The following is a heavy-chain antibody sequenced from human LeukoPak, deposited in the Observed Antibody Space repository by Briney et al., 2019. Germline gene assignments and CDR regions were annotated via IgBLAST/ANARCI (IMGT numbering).Heavy chain of an antibody. V-gene: IGHV3-23*01. CDR2: ISDSGGRT. J-gene: IGHJ4*02. Sequence: GGSLRLSCGVSGITLSNYGMSWVRQAPGKGLEWVAGISDSGGRTNYADSVKGRFTISRDSPKNTLYLQMNSLRVEDTAVYFCAKRGVVIRVVLVGFHKEAYYFDSWGQGALVTVSS. D-gene: IGHD3-10*01. CDR3: AKRGVVIRVVLVGFHKEAYYFDS. CDR1: GITLSNYG.